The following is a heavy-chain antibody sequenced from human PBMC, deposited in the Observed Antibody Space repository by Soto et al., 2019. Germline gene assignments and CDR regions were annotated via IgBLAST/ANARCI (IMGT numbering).Heavy chain of an antibody. CDR2: INPNSGGT. V-gene: IGHV1-2*04. Sequence: ASVKVSCKASGYTFTGYYMHWVRQAPGQGLEWMGWINPNSGGTNYAQKFQGWVTMTRDTSISTAYMELSRLRSDDTAVYYCARGDYYGSGSYQYYYYGMDVWGQGTTVTVS. CDR1: GYTFTGYY. J-gene: IGHJ6*02. D-gene: IGHD3-10*01. CDR3: ARGDYYGSGSYQYYYYGMDV.